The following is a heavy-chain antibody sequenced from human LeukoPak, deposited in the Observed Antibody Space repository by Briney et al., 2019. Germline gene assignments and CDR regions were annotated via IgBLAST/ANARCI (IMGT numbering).Heavy chain of an antibody. CDR3: ASHYDILTGYYWYYFDY. CDR1: GGSFSGYY. D-gene: IGHD3-9*01. V-gene: IGHV4-34*01. CDR2: INHSGST. Sequence: SETLSLTCAVYGGSFSGYYWSWIRQPPEKGLEWIGEINHSGSTKYKPSLKSRVTISVDTSKNQFSLKLSSVTAADTAVYYCASHYDILTGYYWYYFDYWGQGTLVTVSS. J-gene: IGHJ4*02.